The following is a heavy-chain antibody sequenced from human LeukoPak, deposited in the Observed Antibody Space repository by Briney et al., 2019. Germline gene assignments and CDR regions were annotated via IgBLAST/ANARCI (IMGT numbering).Heavy chain of an antibody. CDR3: ARATTEDYVDYYGMDV. V-gene: IGHV4-4*02. D-gene: IGHD4-17*01. CDR2: IYHSGST. CDR1: GGSISSSNW. Sequence: SGTLSLTCAVSGGSISSSNWWSWVRQPPGKGLEWIGEIYHSGSTNYNPSLKSRVTISVDKSKNQFSLKLSSVTAADTAVYYCARATTEDYVDYYGMDVWGQGTTVTVSS. J-gene: IGHJ6*02.